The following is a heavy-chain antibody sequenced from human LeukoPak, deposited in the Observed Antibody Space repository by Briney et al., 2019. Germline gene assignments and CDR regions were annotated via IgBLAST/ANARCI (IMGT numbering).Heavy chain of an antibody. Sequence: PGGSLTLSCVASGFTFSSYWMNWVRQAPGKGLEWVSYISSSSSTTYYADSVKGRFTISRDNAKNSLYLQMNSLRAEDTAVYYCARGEYSSSSRRGFEDYWGQGTLVTVSS. CDR3: ARGEYSSSSRRGFEDY. CDR1: GFTFSSYW. CDR2: ISSSSSTT. J-gene: IGHJ4*02. V-gene: IGHV3-48*01. D-gene: IGHD6-6*01.